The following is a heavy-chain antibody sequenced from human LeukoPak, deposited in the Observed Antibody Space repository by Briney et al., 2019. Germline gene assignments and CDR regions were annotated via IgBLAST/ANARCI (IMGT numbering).Heavy chain of an antibody. J-gene: IGHJ4*02. CDR2: INPNSGGT. CDR1: GYTFTGYY. D-gene: IGHD6-19*01. Sequence: RASVKVSCKASGYTFTGYYMHWVRQAPGQGLEWMGWINPNSGGTNYAQKFQGRVTMTRDTSISTAYMELSRLRSDDTAVYYCARGPPLREAVAGRPSDYWGQGTLVTVSS. CDR3: ARGPPLREAVAGRPSDY. V-gene: IGHV1-2*02.